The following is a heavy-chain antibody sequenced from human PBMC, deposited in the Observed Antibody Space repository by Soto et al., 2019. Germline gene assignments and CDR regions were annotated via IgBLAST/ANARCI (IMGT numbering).Heavy chain of an antibody. CDR2: IYYSGST. D-gene: IGHD5-18*01. CDR3: ARHLLVELRYSYVLSPTLFDY. CDR1: GGSISSSSYY. V-gene: IGHV4-39*01. Sequence: PSETRSLTCTVSGGSISSSSYYWGWIRQPPGKGLDLIGSIYYSGSTYYNPSLKSRVTISVDTSKNQFSLKLSSVTAADTAVYYCARHLLVELRYSYVLSPTLFDYWGQGTLVTVSS. J-gene: IGHJ4*02.